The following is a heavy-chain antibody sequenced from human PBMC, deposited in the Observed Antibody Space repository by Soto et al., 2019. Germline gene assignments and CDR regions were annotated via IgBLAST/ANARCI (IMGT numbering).Heavy chain of an antibody. Sequence: ASVNVSCKATGYSFTSYGIHWVRQAPGQGLEWMGRISPSDASTNYAQKLQGRVTMTRDTSTSTVYMELSSLRSDDTAVYYCARIAAAGRGDWFDPWGQGTLVTVSS. D-gene: IGHD6-13*01. CDR3: ARIAAAGRGDWFDP. V-gene: IGHV1-46*03. CDR2: ISPSDAST. CDR1: GYSFTSYG. J-gene: IGHJ5*02.